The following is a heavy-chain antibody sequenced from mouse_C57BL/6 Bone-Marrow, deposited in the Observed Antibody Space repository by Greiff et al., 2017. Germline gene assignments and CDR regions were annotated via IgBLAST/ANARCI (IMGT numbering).Heavy chain of an antibody. D-gene: IGHD1-1*01. CDR2: ISDGGSYT. Sequence: EVKLVESGGGLVKPGGSLKLSCAASGFTFSSYAMSWVRQTPEKRLEWVATISDGGSYTYYPDNVKGRFTISRDNAKNNLYLQMSHLKSEDTAMYYCARDPLITTVVPWGQGTLVTVSA. CDR3: ARDPLITTVVP. V-gene: IGHV5-4*01. CDR1: GFTFSSYA. J-gene: IGHJ3*01.